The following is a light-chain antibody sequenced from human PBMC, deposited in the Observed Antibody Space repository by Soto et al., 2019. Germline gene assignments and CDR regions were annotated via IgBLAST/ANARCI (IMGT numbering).Light chain of an antibody. CDR3: TSYTRNSTLV. J-gene: IGLJ3*02. V-gene: IGLV2-14*01. Sequence: QTVVTQPASVSGSPGQSITISCTGTSSDVGGYNYVSWYQHHPGKAPKLLIYEVSDRPSGASNCFSGSKSGNTASLTISGLQPEDEADYYCTSYTRNSTLVFGGGTKLTVL. CDR2: EVS. CDR1: SSDVGGYNY.